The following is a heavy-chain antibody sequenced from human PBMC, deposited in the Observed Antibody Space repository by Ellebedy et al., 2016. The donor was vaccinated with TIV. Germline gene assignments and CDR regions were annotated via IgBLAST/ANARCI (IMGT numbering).Heavy chain of an antibody. CDR3: AREEMRGKASTTNYGMDV. J-gene: IGHJ6*02. CDR2: NTPSGDDT. CDR1: GYTFSRFY. D-gene: IGHD6-13*01. Sequence: ASVKVSXXASGYTFSRFYIHWLRQVPGQGLEWMGINTPSGDDTTYAQKLQGRVTITRDTSTSTVHMELSSLRSDDTAVYYCAREEMRGKASTTNYGMDVWGQGTTVTVSS. V-gene: IGHV1-46*04.